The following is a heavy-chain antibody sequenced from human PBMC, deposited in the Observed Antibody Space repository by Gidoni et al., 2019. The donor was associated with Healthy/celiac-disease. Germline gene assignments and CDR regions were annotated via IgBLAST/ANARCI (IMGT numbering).Heavy chain of an antibody. CDR3: ARDLRSPTQLVSFSPLDY. J-gene: IGHJ4*02. D-gene: IGHD6-13*01. V-gene: IGHV1-18*04. Sequence: QVQLVQSGAEVKKPGASVKVSCKASGYTFTSYGISWVRQAPGQGLEWMGWISAYNGNTNYAQKLQGRVTMTTDTSTSTAYMELRSLRSDDTAVYYCARDLRSPTQLVSFSPLDYWGQGTLVTVSS. CDR1: GYTFTSYG. CDR2: ISAYNGNT.